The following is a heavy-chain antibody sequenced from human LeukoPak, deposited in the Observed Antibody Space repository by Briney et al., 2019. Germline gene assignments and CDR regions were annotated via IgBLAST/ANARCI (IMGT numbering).Heavy chain of an antibody. CDR1: GYTLTELS. D-gene: IGHD5-12*01. Sequence: ASVKVSCKVSGYTLTELSMHWVRQAPGKGLEWMGGFDPEDGETIYAQKFQGRVTMTEDTSTDTAYMELSSLRSEDTAMYYCATDLKWIYYFDYWGQGTLVTVSS. CDR2: FDPEDGET. V-gene: IGHV1-24*01. CDR3: ATDLKWIYYFDY. J-gene: IGHJ4*02.